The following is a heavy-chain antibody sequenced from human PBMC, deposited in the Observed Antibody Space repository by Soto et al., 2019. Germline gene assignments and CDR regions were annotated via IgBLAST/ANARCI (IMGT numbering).Heavy chain of an antibody. V-gene: IGHV3-30-3*01. D-gene: IGHD3-22*01. CDR1: GFTFSSYA. CDR2: ISYDGSNK. J-gene: IGHJ4*02. Sequence: QVQLVESGGGVVQPGRSLRLSCAASGFTFSSYAMHWVRQAPGKGLEWVAVISYDGSNKYYADSVKGRFTISRDNSKNTRYLQMNSLRAEDTAVYYCARDVAWYDSSGYLLNWGQGTLVTVSS. CDR3: ARDVAWYDSSGYLLN.